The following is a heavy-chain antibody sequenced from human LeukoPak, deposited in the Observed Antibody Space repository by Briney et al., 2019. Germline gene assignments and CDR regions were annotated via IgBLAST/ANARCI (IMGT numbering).Heavy chain of an antibody. J-gene: IGHJ4*02. CDR1: GFTFSSYA. CDR3: TTDGPYSRSSVDY. D-gene: IGHD6-6*01. V-gene: IGHV3-30*04. CDR2: ISYDGSNK. Sequence: GGSLRLSCAASGFTFSSYAMHWVRQTPGKGLEWVAVISYDGSNKYYADSVKGRFTISRDNSKNTLYLQMNSLKTEDTAVYYCTTDGPYSRSSVDYWGQGTLVTVSS.